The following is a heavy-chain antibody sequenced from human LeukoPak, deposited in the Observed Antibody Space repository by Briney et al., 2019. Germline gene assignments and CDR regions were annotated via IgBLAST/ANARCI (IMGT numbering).Heavy chain of an antibody. Sequence: GASVKVSCKASGYTFVAYYIHWVRQAPGRGLEWMGWINPNSGGTNYAQKFQGRVIMTRDMSINTAYMELSRLRSEDTAVYYCARAPYYDSGSYRKDFDYWGQGTLVTVSS. D-gene: IGHD3-10*01. J-gene: IGHJ4*02. V-gene: IGHV1-2*02. CDR2: INPNSGGT. CDR1: GYTFVAYY. CDR3: ARAPYYDSGSYRKDFDY.